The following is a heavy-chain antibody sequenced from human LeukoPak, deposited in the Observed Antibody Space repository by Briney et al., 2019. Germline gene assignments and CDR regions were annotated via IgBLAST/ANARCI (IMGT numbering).Heavy chain of an antibody. D-gene: IGHD1-26*01. CDR2: IRSKAYGGTT. V-gene: IGHV3-49*04. J-gene: IGHJ4*02. Sequence: GGSLRLSCTASGFTFGDYAMSWVRQAPGKGLEWVGFIRSKAYGGTTEYAASVKGRFTISRDDSKSIAYLQMNSLKTEDTAVYYCTRVGARVGYFDYWGQGTLVTVPS. CDR3: TRVGARVGYFDY. CDR1: GFTFGDYA.